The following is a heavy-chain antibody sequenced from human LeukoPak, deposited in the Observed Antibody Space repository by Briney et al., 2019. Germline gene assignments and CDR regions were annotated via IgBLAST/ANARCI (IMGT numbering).Heavy chain of an antibody. CDR2: IYPGDSGT. D-gene: IGHD6-19*01. J-gene: IGHJ4*02. V-gene: IGHV5-51*01. Sequence: RGESLKISCKGSGYSFTSYWIGWVRQMPGKGLEWMGIIYPGDSGTRYSPSFQGQVTISADKSISTAYLQWSSLKASDTAMYYCASLIGYSSGWYNGDYFDYWGQGTLVIVSS. CDR1: GYSFTSYW. CDR3: ASLIGYSSGWYNGDYFDY.